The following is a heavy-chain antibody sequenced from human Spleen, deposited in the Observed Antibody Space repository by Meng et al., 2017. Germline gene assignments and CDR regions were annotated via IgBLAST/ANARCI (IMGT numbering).Heavy chain of an antibody. CDR1: GFTVSHNY. CDR3: AKTRGYDSSGPLDY. D-gene: IGHD3-22*01. J-gene: IGHJ4*02. Sequence: GESLKISCAASGFTVSHNYMSWVRQAPGKGLEWVSSISSSSSYIYYADSVKGRFTISRDNSRNTLYLQMNSLRVEDTVVYSCAKTRGYDSSGPLDYWGQGTLVTVSS. V-gene: IGHV3-21*04. CDR2: ISSSSSYI.